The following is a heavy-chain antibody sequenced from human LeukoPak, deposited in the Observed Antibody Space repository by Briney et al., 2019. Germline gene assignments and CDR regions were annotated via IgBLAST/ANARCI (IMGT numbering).Heavy chain of an antibody. CDR2: INPSGGST. CDR1: GGTFSSYA. Sequence: GSSVKVSCKASGGTFSSYAISWVRQAPGQGLEWMGIINPSGGSTSYAQKFQGRVTMTRDTSTSTVYMELSSLRSEDTAVYYCARGSEAGAIDYWGQGTLVTVSS. V-gene: IGHV1-46*01. D-gene: IGHD6-13*01. CDR3: ARGSEAGAIDY. J-gene: IGHJ4*02.